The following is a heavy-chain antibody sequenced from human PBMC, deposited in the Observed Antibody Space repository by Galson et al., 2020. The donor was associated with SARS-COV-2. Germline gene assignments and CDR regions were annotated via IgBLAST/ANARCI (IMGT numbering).Heavy chain of an antibody. V-gene: IGHV3-30*04. CDR2: ISYDGSNK. J-gene: IGHJ3*02. CDR3: ARDPWAYCTGCVCYTRAAVDI. D-gene: IGHD2-8*02. CDR1: GFTFSSYA. Sequence: GGSLRLSCAASGFTFSSYAMHWVRQAPGKGLEWVAVISYDGSNKYYADSVKGRFTISRDNSKNTLYLQMNSLRAEDTAVYYCARDPWAYCTGCVCYTRAAVDIWGQGTMVTVSS.